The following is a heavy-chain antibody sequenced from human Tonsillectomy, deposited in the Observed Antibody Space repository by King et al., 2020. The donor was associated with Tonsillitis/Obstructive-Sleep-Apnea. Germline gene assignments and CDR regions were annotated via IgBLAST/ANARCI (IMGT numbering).Heavy chain of an antibody. Sequence: VQLVESGGGLVQPGSLRLSCAASGFTFSSYDMHWVRQVTGKGLEWVSAIGTAGDTYYAGSVKGRFTISRDNAKDSLYLQMKGLRAGDTAVYYCAAIFGDMDVWGKGTTVTVSS. CDR2: IGTAGDT. CDR1: GFTFSSYD. V-gene: IGHV3-13*01. D-gene: IGHD3-3*01. J-gene: IGHJ6*03. CDR3: AAIFGDMDV.